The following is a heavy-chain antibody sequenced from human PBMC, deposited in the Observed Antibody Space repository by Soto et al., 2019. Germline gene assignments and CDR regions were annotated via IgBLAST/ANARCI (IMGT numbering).Heavy chain of an antibody. CDR2: INPATGDT. CDR3: ARASGRSKLLPFYFDP. D-gene: IGHD1-26*01. CDR1: GYAFTTSA. Sequence: QVHLVQSGAEVQKPGASVRISCQASGYAFTTSAIHWVRQAPGQSLEWMGLINPATGDTKYSQNVRGRVTFALDTSATTAYMDLRSLASHDTAVYYCARASGRSKLLPFYFDPWGQGTQVTVSS. V-gene: IGHV1-3*01. J-gene: IGHJ5*02.